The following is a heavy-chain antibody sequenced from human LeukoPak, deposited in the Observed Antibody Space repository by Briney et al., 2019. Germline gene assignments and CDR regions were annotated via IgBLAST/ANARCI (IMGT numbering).Heavy chain of an antibody. CDR2: ISSSSSYI. V-gene: IGHV3-21*01. J-gene: IGHJ1*01. Sequence: PGGSLRLSCAASGFTFSSYAMSWVRQAPGKGLEWVSSISSSSSYIYYADSVKGRLTISRDNAKNSLYLQMNSLRAEDTAVYYCARSPIEEQLPFQHWGQGTLVTVSS. D-gene: IGHD6-13*01. CDR3: ARSPIEEQLPFQH. CDR1: GFTFSSYA.